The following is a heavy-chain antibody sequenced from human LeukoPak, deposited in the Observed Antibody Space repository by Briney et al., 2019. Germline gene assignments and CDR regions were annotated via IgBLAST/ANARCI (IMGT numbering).Heavy chain of an antibody. CDR3: VKDIDTVGTNAFDI. V-gene: IGHV3-43*02. D-gene: IGHD2-8*02. CDR1: GSTFDNYP. CDR2: ISGDGDET. Sequence: PGGSLRLSCAASGSTFDNYPLHWVRQAPGKGLEWVSVISGDGDETYYAASLRGRFTISRDNTKNSLFLQMNSLTTEDTVFYYCVKDIDTVGTNAFDIWDQGTMVTVSS. J-gene: IGHJ3*02.